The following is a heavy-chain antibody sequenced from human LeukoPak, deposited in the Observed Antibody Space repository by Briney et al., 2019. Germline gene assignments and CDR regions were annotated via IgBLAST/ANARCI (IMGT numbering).Heavy chain of an antibody. J-gene: IGHJ4*02. V-gene: IGHV3-9*01. CDR1: GFTFDDYA. CDR2: ISWNSGSI. Sequence: GRSLRLSCAASGFTFDDYAMHWVRQAPGKGLEWVSGISWNSGSIGYADSVKGRFTISRDNAKNTLYLQMNSLRAEDTAVYYCARLRFTYDYWGQGTLVTVSS. D-gene: IGHD2-21*01. CDR3: ARLRFTYDY.